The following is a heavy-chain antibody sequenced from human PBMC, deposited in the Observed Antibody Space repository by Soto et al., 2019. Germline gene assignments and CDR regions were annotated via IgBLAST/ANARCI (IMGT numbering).Heavy chain of an antibody. CDR2: IYYSGST. Sequence: SETLSLTCTVSSGSISSSGYSWGWIRQPPGKGLEWIGSIYYSGSTYYNPSLKSRVTISEDTSKNQFSLRLSSVTAADTAVYYCARPREYRLPSDYDSGFYFDYWGLGTLVTVSS. CDR1: SGSISSSGYS. CDR3: ARPREYRLPSDYDSGFYFDY. J-gene: IGHJ4*02. V-gene: IGHV4-39*01. D-gene: IGHD5-12*01.